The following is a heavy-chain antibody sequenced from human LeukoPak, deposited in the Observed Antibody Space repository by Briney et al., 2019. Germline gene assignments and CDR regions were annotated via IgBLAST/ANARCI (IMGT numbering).Heavy chain of an antibody. CDR3: ARPRWATGEVFDY. V-gene: IGHV3-74*01. D-gene: IGHD7-27*01. CDR2: INSDGSWT. CDR1: GNYW. Sequence: GGSLRLSCAASGNYWMHWVRQAPGKGLVWVSHINSDGSWTSYADSVKGRFTISRDNSRNTLYLQMNSLRPEDTAVYYCARPRWATGEVFDYWGQGTLVTVSS. J-gene: IGHJ4*02.